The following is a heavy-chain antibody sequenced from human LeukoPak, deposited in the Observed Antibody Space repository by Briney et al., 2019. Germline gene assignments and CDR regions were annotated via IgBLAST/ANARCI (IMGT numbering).Heavy chain of an antibody. CDR3: ARPLGFLENNFYYGRDV. V-gene: IGHV1-18*01. CDR2: ISAYNGNT. J-gene: IGHJ6*02. D-gene: IGHD3-3*01. CDR1: GYPFNPYG. Sequence: ASVNVSCKASGYPFNPYGITWVRQAPGQGLEWMGCISAYNGNTKSAQKVQGRVTMTTDTSTTTAYMELRSLRSDDTAIYYCARPLGFLENNFYYGRDVWGQGTTVTVSS.